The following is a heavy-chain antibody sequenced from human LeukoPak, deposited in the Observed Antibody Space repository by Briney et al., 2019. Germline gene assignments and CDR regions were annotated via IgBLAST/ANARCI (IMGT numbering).Heavy chain of an antibody. D-gene: IGHD5-12*01. Sequence: PGGSLRLSCAASGFTFNNYNMNWVRQAPGKGLEWASSFSSSLTYTYYADSVKGRFTISRDNSKDMLYLQMNSLRVDDTAVYYCARDPNSGYDMVWYLDLWGRGTLVTVSS. V-gene: IGHV3-21*01. CDR1: GFTFNNYN. CDR2: FSSSLTYT. J-gene: IGHJ2*01. CDR3: ARDPNSGYDMVWYLDL.